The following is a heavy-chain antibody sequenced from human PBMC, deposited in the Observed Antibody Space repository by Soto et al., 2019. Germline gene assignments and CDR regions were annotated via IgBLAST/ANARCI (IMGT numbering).Heavy chain of an antibody. V-gene: IGHV1-18*01. CDR3: ARDWQQLASYYYGMDV. CDR1: GYTFTNYG. Sequence: QVQLVQSGAEVKKPGASVKVSCKASGYTFTNYGISWVRQAPGQGLEWMGWISTYNGNINYAQKVQGRVTMTTDTSTSTAYMELRSLRSDDTAVYYCARDWQQLASYYYGMDVWGQGTTVTVSS. D-gene: IGHD6-13*01. CDR2: ISTYNGNI. J-gene: IGHJ6*02.